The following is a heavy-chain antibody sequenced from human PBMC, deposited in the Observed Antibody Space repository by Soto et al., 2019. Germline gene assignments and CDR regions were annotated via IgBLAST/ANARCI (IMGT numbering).Heavy chain of an antibody. V-gene: IGHV3-23*01. CDR2: ISGSGGST. CDR3: AKRPLKFEGSYFDY. J-gene: IGHJ4*02. Sequence: EVQVLDSGGGFVQPGGSLRLSCAASGFTFTNYPMAWVRQAPAKGLEWVSTISGSGGSTFYADSVKGRFTISRDNSKNTVYLQMNSLRVEDTAVYYCAKRPLKFEGSYFDYWGQGTLVTVSS. D-gene: IGHD3-10*01. CDR1: GFTFTNYP.